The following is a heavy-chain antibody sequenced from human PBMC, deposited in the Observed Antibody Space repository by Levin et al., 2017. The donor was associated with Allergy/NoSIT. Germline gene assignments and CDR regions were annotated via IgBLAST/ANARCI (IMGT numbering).Heavy chain of an antibody. J-gene: IGHJ3*02. CDR2: ISKGSGTI. CDR1: GFTFSAYS. Sequence: PGGSLRLSCAASGFTFSAYSMNWVRQAPGKGLEWLSYISKGSGTIYYADSVKGRFTISRDNAKNSLYLQMNSLRVEDTAMYYCARDYDSSWYPDAFDIWGQGTMVTVSS. D-gene: IGHD6-13*01. CDR3: ARDYDSSWYPDAFDI. V-gene: IGHV3-48*01.